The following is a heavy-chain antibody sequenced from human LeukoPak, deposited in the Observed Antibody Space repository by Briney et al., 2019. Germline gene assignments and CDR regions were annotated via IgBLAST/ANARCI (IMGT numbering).Heavy chain of an antibody. CDR2: ISSGSSTI. Sequence: GGSLRLSCAASGFTFSSYSMNWVRQAPGKGLEWVSYISSGSSTIYYADSVKGRFTISRDNAKNSLYLQMNSLRSEDTAVYYCARGGGGSGNFDYWGQGTLVTVSS. J-gene: IGHJ4*02. V-gene: IGHV3-48*01. D-gene: IGHD6-19*01. CDR3: ARGGGGSGNFDY. CDR1: GFTFSSYS.